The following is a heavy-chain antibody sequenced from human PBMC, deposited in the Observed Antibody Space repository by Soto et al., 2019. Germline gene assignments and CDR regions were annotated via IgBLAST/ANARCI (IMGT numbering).Heavy chain of an antibody. Sequence: GESLKISCAASGFTFSDYYMIWIRQAPGKGLEWVAYISSSADSIYYADSVKGRFTISRDNAKNSLYLQMKSLRAEDTAVYYCARDAPYYDYIWGSYRSKYHVDYWGRGTLVTVSS. J-gene: IGHJ4*02. V-gene: IGHV3-11*01. CDR2: ISSSADSI. D-gene: IGHD3-16*02. CDR3: ARDAPYYDYIWGSYRSKYHVDY. CDR1: GFTFSDYY.